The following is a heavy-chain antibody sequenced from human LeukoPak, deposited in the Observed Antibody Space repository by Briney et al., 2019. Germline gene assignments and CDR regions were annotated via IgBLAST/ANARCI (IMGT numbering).Heavy chain of an antibody. CDR1: GGSISSSYW. J-gene: IGHJ4*02. D-gene: IGHD3-10*01. Sequence: SETLSLTCAVSGGSISSSYWWSWVRQPPGKGLEWIGEIYHSGSTYYNPSLKSRVTISVDRSRSQFSLKLSSVTAADTAVYYCARLYYYGSGTMSGYYFDYWGQGTLVTVSS. CDR3: ARLYYYGSGTMSGYYFDY. V-gene: IGHV4-4*02. CDR2: IYHSGST.